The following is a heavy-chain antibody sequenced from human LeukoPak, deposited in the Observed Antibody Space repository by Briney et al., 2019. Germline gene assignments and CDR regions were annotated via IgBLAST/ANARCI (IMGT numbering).Heavy chain of an antibody. V-gene: IGHV3-30*02. CDR2: IRYDGSNK. Sequence: GGSLRLSCAASGFTFSSYGMHWVRQAPGKGLEWVAFIRYDGSNKYYADSVKGRFTISRDNSKNTLYLQMNSLRAEDTAVYYCAKDPNRFTVVTAAFDYWGQGTLVTVSS. J-gene: IGHJ4*02. CDR3: AKDPNRFTVVTAAFDY. CDR1: GFTFSSYG. D-gene: IGHD2-21*02.